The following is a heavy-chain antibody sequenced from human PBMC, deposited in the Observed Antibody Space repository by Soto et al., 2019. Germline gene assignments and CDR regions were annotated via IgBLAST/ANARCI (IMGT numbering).Heavy chain of an antibody. J-gene: IGHJ4*02. Sequence: EVQLVVSGGGLVKPGGSLRLSCAASGFTFSSYSMNWVRQAPGKGLEWVSSISSSSSYIYYADSVKGRFTISRDNSKNSLYLQRNSLRAEDTAVYYCAREMHGRCSSTSCYTGGIDYWGQGTLVTVS. CDR3: AREMHGRCSSTSCYTGGIDY. CDR2: ISSSSSYI. CDR1: GFTFSSYS. D-gene: IGHD2-2*02. V-gene: IGHV3-21*01.